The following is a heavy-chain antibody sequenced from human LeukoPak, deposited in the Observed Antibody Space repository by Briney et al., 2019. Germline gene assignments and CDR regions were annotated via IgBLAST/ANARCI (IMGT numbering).Heavy chain of an antibody. D-gene: IGHD3-10*01. CDR2: ISGSGGST. CDR3: LRGELTPGVGY. J-gene: IGHJ4*02. Sequence: QPGGSLRLSCAASGFTFSSYAMSWVRQAPGKGLEWVSAISGSGGSTYYADSVKGRFTISRDNARNTVYLQMNSLRADDTGIFYCLRGELTPGVGYWGQGTLVTVSS. CDR1: GFTFSSYA. V-gene: IGHV3-23*01.